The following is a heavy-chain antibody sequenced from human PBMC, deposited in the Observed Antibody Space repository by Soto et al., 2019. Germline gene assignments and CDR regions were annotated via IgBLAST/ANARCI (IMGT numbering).Heavy chain of an antibody. V-gene: IGHV1-69*01. CDR1: GGTFSSYA. D-gene: IGHD1-26*01. Sequence: QVQLVQSGAEVKKPGSSVKVSCKASGGTFSSYAISWVLQAPGQGLEWLGGIIAIFGTANSAQKFQGRVTITADESTSTDYMELSSLRSEDTAVYYCARVLGSPLVGATWMGYYFDYWGQGTLVTVSS. CDR3: ARVLGSPLVGATWMGYYFDY. J-gene: IGHJ4*02. CDR2: IIAIFGTA.